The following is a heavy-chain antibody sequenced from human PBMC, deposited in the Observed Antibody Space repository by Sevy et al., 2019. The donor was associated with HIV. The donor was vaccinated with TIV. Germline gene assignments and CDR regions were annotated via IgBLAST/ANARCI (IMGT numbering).Heavy chain of an antibody. V-gene: IGHV3-48*01. CDR1: GFTFSSHS. D-gene: IGHD2-15*01. J-gene: IGHJ3*02. CDR2: ISSTSSTI. CDR3: ARPLGYRSYIRCAYIFAI. Sequence: GGSLRLSCAASGFTFSSHSFNWVRQAPGKGLEWISYISSTSSTIFYADSVMDRFTISRDNAKNSLYLQMNSLRAEDTAVYYCARPLGYRSYIRCAYIFAIWGQGTMVTASS.